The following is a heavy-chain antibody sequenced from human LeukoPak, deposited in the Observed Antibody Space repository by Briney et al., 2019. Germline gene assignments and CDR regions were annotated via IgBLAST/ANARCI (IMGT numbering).Heavy chain of an antibody. CDR3: AVDYDSSGPSGY. J-gene: IGHJ4*02. Sequence: PSETLSLTCTVSGGSISSGGYYWSWIRQHPGKGLEWIGYIYYSGSTYYNPSLKSRVTISVDTSKNQFSLKLSSVTAADTAVYYCAVDYDSSGPSGYRGQGTLVTVSS. V-gene: IGHV4-31*03. CDR2: IYYSGST. CDR1: GGSISSGGYY. D-gene: IGHD3-22*01.